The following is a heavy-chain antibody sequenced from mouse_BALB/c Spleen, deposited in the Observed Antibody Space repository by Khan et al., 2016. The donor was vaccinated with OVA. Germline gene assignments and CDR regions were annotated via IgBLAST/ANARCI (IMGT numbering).Heavy chain of an antibody. V-gene: IGHV1-22*01. CDR1: GYTFTEYT. Sequence: IQLVQSGPELVKPGASVKISCKTSGYTFTEYTMHWVKQSHGKSLEWIGRFNPNNGGTSYNQKFKGRATLTVDESSSTAYMELRSLTSEDSAVYCCTRRDYYAYNWYFDVWGAGTTVTVSS. D-gene: IGHD1-2*01. CDR3: TRRDYYAYNWYFDV. CDR2: FNPNNGGT. J-gene: IGHJ1*01.